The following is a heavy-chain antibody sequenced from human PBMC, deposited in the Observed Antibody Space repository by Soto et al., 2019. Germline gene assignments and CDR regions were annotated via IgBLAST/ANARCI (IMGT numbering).Heavy chain of an antibody. CDR2: IFWIDDK. Sequence: QITLKESGPTLLKPTQTLTLTCTLSGFSVSTSGEGVGWIRQPPGKALEWLALIFWIDDKRYSPSLKSRLTIXXDTPKNQVILTMTNMDPVDTATYYCAHRRHGEYDYWGQGTLVTVSS. CDR1: GFSVSTSGEG. J-gene: IGHJ4*02. D-gene: IGHD4-17*01. CDR3: AHRRHGEYDY. V-gene: IGHV2-5*01.